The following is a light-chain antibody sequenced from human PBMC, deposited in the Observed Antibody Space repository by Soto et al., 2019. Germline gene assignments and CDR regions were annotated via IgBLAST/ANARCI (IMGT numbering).Light chain of an antibody. CDR3: QKYSSVPV. V-gene: IGKV1-27*01. CDR1: QGIRNF. Sequence: EIQVTQSPTSLSASVGDRVTITCRASQGIRNFVAWYQQKPGKAPKLLIYAASTLQSGVPSRFSGSGSGTDFTLTINSLQPEDVATYSCQKYSSVPVFGPGTKVEIK. J-gene: IGKJ3*01. CDR2: AAS.